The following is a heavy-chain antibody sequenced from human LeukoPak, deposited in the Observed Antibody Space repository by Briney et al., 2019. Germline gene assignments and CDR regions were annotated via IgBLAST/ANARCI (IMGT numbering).Heavy chain of an antibody. CDR1: GGSISTYF. CDR3: ARVPYYYDSSGYYSDPYYYYGMDV. V-gene: IGHV4-59*01. J-gene: IGHJ6*02. CDR2: VYYSGST. D-gene: IGHD3-22*01. Sequence: PSETLSLTCTVSGGSISTYFWSWIRQPPGKGLEWIGYVYYSGSTNYNPSLKSRVSISVDTSENQFSLKLSSVTAADTAVYYCARVPYYYDSSGYYSDPYYYYGMDVWGQGTTVTVSS.